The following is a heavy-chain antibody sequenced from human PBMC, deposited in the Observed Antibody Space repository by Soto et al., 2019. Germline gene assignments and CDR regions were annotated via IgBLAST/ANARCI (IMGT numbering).Heavy chain of an antibody. CDR2: IIPIFGTA. Sequence: QVQLVQSGAEVKKPGSSVKVSCKASGGTFSSYAISWVRQAPGQGLEWMGGIIPIFGTANYAQKFQGRVTITAAESTSTAYMELSSLRSEDTAVYYCARGATTMVLGVITYYYYGMDVWGQGTTVTVSS. D-gene: IGHD3-10*01. V-gene: IGHV1-69*01. CDR1: GGTFSSYA. CDR3: ARGATTMVLGVITYYYYGMDV. J-gene: IGHJ6*02.